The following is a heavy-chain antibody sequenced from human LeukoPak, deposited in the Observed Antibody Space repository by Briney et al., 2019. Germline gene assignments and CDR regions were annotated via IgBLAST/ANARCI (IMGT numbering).Heavy chain of an antibody. CDR1: GFTFSTSS. CDR3: ARILGDNGYRSGYFEY. D-gene: IGHD3-10*01. V-gene: IGHV3-21*01. CDR2: ISTSEYI. J-gene: IGHJ4*02. Sequence: PGGSLRLSCAASGFTFSTSSLNWVRQAPGKGLEWVSSISTSEYINYADSVKGRFTVSRDNAKNSLYLQMNSLRAEDTAVYYCARILGDNGYRSGYFEYWGQGALVTVSS.